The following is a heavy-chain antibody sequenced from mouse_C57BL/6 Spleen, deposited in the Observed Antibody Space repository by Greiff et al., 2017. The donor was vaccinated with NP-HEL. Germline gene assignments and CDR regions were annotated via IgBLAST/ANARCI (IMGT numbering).Heavy chain of an antibody. V-gene: IGHV5-9-1*02. CDR2: ISSGGDYI. CDR1: GFTFSSYA. CDR3: TRGTTVVAFDY. Sequence: EVKLMESGEGLVKPGGSLKLSCAASGFTFSSYAMSWVRQTPEKRLEWVAYISSGGDYIYYADTVKGRFTISRDNARNTLYLQMSSLKSEDTAMYYCTRGTTVVAFDYWGQGTTRTVSS. J-gene: IGHJ2*01. D-gene: IGHD1-1*01.